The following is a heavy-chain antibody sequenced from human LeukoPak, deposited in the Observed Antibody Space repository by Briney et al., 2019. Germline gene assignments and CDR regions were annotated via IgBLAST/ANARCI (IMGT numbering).Heavy chain of an antibody. CDR2: ISYDGSNK. V-gene: IGHV3-30-3*01. J-gene: IGHJ4*02. CDR3: ARDIGG. Sequence: GGSLRLSCAASGFTFSNYAMHWVRQAPGKGLEWVAVISYDGSNKYYADSVKGRFTISRDNSKNTLYLQMNSLRAEDTAVYYCARDIGGWGQGTLVTVSS. CDR1: GFTFSNYA. D-gene: IGHD3-10*01.